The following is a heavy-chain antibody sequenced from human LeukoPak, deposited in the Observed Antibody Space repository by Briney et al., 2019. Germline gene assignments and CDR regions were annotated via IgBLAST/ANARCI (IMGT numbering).Heavy chain of an antibody. D-gene: IGHD3-22*01. CDR1: DYTFTGYF. CDR2: INPNSGGT. Sequence: ASVKVSCKASDYTFTGYFIHWVRQPPGQGLEWMGWINPNSGGTFYQQSFQGRVTMTRDTSISTAYMELSRLTSDDTAVYYCTVVLISGRWFDPWGQGTLVTVSS. CDR3: TVVLISGRWFDP. V-gene: IGHV1-2*02. J-gene: IGHJ5*02.